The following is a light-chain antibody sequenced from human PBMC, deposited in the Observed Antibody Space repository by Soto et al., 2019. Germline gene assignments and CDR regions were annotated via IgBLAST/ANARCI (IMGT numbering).Light chain of an antibody. Sequence: QSALTQPPSASGSPGQSVTISCTGTSSDVGDYNYVSWYQQHPGKAPKLMIYEVSKRPSGVPDRFSGSKSGNTASLTVSVLQAEDEADYYCSSYAGSLYIFGTGTKVTVL. J-gene: IGLJ1*01. CDR2: EVS. V-gene: IGLV2-8*01. CDR3: SSYAGSLYI. CDR1: SSDVGDYNY.